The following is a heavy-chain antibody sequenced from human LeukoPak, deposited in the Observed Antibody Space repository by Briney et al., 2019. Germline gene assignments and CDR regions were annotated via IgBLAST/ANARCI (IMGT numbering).Heavy chain of an antibody. Sequence: SETLSLTCTVSGYSISSGYYWGWIRQPPGKGLEWIGSIYHSGSTYYNPSLKSRVTISVDTSKNQFSLRLSSVTAADTAVYYCGREGSYVGDYYYYGMDVWGQGTTVTVSS. CDR3: GREGSYVGDYYYYGMDV. V-gene: IGHV4-38-2*02. D-gene: IGHD1-26*01. CDR1: GYSISSGYY. CDR2: IYHSGST. J-gene: IGHJ6*02.